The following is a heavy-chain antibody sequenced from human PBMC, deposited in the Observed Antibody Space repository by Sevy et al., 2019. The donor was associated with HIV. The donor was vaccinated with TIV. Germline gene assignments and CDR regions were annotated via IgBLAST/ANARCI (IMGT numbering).Heavy chain of an antibody. D-gene: IGHD2-21*01. CDR2: IASSGIT. Sequence: SETLSLTCTVSGGSISPYFWAWIRQPAGKQLEWIGRIASSGITNSNPSLKSRVTMSIDTSKNDFSLKLSSVTAADTAFYYGARVDLGAGGRNWFDLWGQGTLVTVSS. CDR1: GGSISPYF. V-gene: IGHV4-4*07. CDR3: ARVDLGAGGRNWFDL. J-gene: IGHJ5*02.